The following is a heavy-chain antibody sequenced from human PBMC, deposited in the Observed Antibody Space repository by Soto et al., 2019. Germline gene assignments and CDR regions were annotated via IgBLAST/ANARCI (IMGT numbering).Heavy chain of an antibody. V-gene: IGHV4-4*02. CDR2: IYDSGNT. Sequence: TLSLTCGVSGDSITTYKWWTWVRQTPGKGLEWIGEIYDSGNTRYNPSLKSRVTISKDTSKNELSLKLNSVTVADTAVYYCATCQLGEYYYAMDIWGQGTTVTVSS. CDR3: ATCQLGEYYYAMDI. CDR1: GDSITTYKW. J-gene: IGHJ6*02. D-gene: IGHD7-27*01.